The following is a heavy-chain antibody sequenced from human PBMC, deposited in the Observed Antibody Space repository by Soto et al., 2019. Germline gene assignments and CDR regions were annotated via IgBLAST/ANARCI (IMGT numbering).Heavy chain of an antibody. V-gene: IGHV4-61*01. CDR1: GGSVSSGTYY. Sequence: SETLSLTCTVSGGSVSSGTYYWSWIRQPPGKGLEWIGYIYYTGSTKYNPSLESRVTISLDSSKNQFSLKLSSVTAADTAVYYCARSSDSSGYYYRLGYWGRGTLVTVSS. CDR3: ARSSDSSGYYYRLGY. D-gene: IGHD3-22*01. J-gene: IGHJ4*02. CDR2: IYYTGST.